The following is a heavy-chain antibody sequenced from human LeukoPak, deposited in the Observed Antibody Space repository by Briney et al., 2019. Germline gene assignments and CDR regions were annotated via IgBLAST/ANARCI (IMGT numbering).Heavy chain of an antibody. CDR2: IYYNGNT. CDR1: DGSINSYY. J-gene: IGHJ6*02. D-gene: IGHD1-26*01. Sequence: SETLSLTCSVSDGSINSYYWNWIRRPPEKGLEWIGYIYYNGNTNYSPSLKSRVTMSVDTSKNLFSLKVGSVTAADTAVYYCARGRSNYYGMEVWGQGTTVTVSS. V-gene: IGHV4-59*01. CDR3: ARGRSNYYGMEV.